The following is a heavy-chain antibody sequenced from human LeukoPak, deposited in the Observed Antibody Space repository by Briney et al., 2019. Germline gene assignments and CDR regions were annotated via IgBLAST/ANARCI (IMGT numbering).Heavy chain of an antibody. Sequence: SGPTLVKPTQTLTLTCTFSGFSLSTSGMRVSWIRQPPGKALEWLARIDWDDDRFYSTSLKTRLTISKDTSKNRVVLTMTNMDPVDTATYYCARTQYSSGWYYFDYWGQGTLVTVSS. D-gene: IGHD6-19*01. V-gene: IGHV2-70*04. CDR2: IDWDDDR. CDR3: ARTQYSSGWYYFDY. J-gene: IGHJ4*02. CDR1: GFSLSTSGMR.